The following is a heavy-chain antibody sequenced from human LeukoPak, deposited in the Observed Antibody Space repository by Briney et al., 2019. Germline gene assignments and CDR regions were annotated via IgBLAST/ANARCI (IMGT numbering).Heavy chain of an antibody. J-gene: IGHJ4*02. CDR1: GYFFTGYY. Sequence: GASVKVSCKASGYFFTGYYIHWVRQAPGQGLEWMAWINPDSGGTKYSQKFQGRVTMTRDTSISTAYMELSRLRSDDTAVYYCARGETLRSPFDYWGQGTLVTVSS. CDR2: INPDSGGT. D-gene: IGHD3-10*01. V-gene: IGHV1-2*02. CDR3: ARGETLRSPFDY.